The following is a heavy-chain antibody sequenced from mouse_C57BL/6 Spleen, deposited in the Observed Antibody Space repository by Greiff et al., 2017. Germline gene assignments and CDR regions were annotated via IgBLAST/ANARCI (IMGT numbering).Heavy chain of an antibody. Sequence: VKVVESGPGLVQPSQSLSITCTVSGFSLTSYGVHWVRQSPGKGLEWLGVIWSGGSTDYNAAVISRLSISKDNSNSTVFFKMNSRHADDTAIYYCASAYYSNYHAMAYWGQGTSVTVSS. J-gene: IGHJ4*01. CDR1: GFSLTSYG. CDR2: IWSGGST. CDR3: ASAYYSNYHAMAY. D-gene: IGHD2-5*01. V-gene: IGHV2-2*01.